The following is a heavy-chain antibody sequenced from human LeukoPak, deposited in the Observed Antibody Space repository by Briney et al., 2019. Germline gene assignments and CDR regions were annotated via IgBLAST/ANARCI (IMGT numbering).Heavy chain of an antibody. CDR1: GFTFSSYG. Sequence: GGSLRLSCAASGFTFSSYGMHWVRQAPGKGLEWVAFIRYDGSNKYYADSVKGRFTISRDNSKNTLFLQMSSLRAEDTPVYYCARDTHYYDTNALLHWGKGTLVTVSS. V-gene: IGHV3-30*02. CDR2: IRYDGSNK. D-gene: IGHD3-22*01. J-gene: IGHJ4*02. CDR3: ARDTHYYDTNALLH.